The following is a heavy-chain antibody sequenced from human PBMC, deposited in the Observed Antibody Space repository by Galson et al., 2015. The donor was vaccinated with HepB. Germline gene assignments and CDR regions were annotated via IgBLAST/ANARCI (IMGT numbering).Heavy chain of an antibody. CDR1: GYTFSAYF. CDR2: INPKSGVT. J-gene: IGHJ4*02. V-gene: IGHV1-2*04. D-gene: IGHD2-21*01. Sequence: SVKVSCKASGYTFSAYFIHWVRQAPGQGLEWMGWINPKSGVTNYAQNFQDSVTMTRDTSIGTAYMELRSLRSDDTAVYYCAREECDTGDGYCRYSLEYWGQGTLVTVSS. CDR3: AREECDTGDGYCRYSLEY.